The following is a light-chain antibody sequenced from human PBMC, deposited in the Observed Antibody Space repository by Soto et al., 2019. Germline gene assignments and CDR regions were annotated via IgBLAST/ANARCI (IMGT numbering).Light chain of an antibody. J-gene: IGLJ3*02. CDR3: AIWDESLTGWV. CDR1: SSNIGSNT. V-gene: IGLV1-44*01. Sequence: QSVLTQPPSASGTPGQRVTISCSGSSSNIGSNTVSWYQQLPGTAPKLLIYRDIQWPSGVPDRFSGSKSGTSASLAISGLQSEDEADYYCAIWDESLTGWVFGGGTKVTVL. CDR2: RDI.